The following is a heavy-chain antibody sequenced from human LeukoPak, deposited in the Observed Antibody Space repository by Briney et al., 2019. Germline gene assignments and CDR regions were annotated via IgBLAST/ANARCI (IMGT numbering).Heavy chain of an antibody. J-gene: IGHJ4*02. D-gene: IGHD3-3*01. Sequence: GVSLRLSCAASGFTFSSYAMSWVRQAPGTGLEWVSTIGGNGDSTSYADSVKGRFTISRDNSKNTLFLQMNSLRAEDTAIYYCAKVPGFWSGYIHYFDYWGQGTLVTVSS. CDR3: AKVPGFWSGYIHYFDY. CDR2: IGGNGDST. V-gene: IGHV3-23*01. CDR1: GFTFSSYA.